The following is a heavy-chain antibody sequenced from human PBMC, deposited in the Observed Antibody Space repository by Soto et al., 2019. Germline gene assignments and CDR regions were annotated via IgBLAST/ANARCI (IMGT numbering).Heavy chain of an antibody. V-gene: IGHV1-18*01. CDR2: ISAYTGNT. D-gene: IGHD1-26*01. CDR3: AREEPPGHFYYGMDV. Sequence: QVPLVQSGAEVKKPGASVKVSCKASGYTFATYGISWVRQAPGQGLEWMGWISAYTGNTNYAQKLQGRLSMTTDTSTTTAYMELRSLKSDDTAIYYCAREEPPGHFYYGMDVWGQGTTVTVSS. CDR1: GYTFATYG. J-gene: IGHJ6*02.